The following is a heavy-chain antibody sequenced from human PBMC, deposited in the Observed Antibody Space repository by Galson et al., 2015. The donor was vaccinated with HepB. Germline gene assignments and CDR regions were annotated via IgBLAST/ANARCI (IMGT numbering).Heavy chain of an antibody. CDR3: ARTGISMVRGFDY. D-gene: IGHD3-10*01. CDR1: GFSLNISGMC. V-gene: IGHV2-70*13. CDR2: IDWENDK. Sequence: PALVKPTQTLTLTCTFSGFSLNISGMCVSWIRQPPGKALEWLALIDWENDKYYNTSLKTRLTISKDTSTNQVVLRMTNMYPVDTATYYCARTGISMVRGFDYWGQGTLVTVSS. J-gene: IGHJ4*02.